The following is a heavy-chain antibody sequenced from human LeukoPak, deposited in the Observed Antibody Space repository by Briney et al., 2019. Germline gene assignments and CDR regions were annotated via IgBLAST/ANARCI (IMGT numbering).Heavy chain of an antibody. J-gene: IGHJ4*02. Sequence: PSETLSLTCTVSGYSISSGYYWGWIRQPPGKGLEWIGSIYHSGSTYYNPSLKSRVTISSDKSKNQFSLKPTSVTAADTAVYYCARVPFYDSSGVFWGQGTLVTVSS. CDR3: ARVPFYDSSGVF. V-gene: IGHV4-38-2*02. D-gene: IGHD3-22*01. CDR1: GYSISSGYY. CDR2: IYHSGST.